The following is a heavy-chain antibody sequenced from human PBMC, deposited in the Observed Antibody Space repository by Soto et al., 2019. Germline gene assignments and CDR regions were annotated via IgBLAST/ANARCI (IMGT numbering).Heavy chain of an antibody. Sequence: SETLSLTCTVSGGSISSGGSYWGWIRQPPGKGLEWIGYIYYSGNTILNASLRSRVTLSVDTSKNQFSLNLSSVTAADTAVYYCVRYCSTTKCPFDYWGQGPLVTVSS. J-gene: IGHJ4*02. V-gene: IGHV4-30-4*01. D-gene: IGHD2-2*01. CDR1: GGSISSGGSY. CDR2: IYYSGNT. CDR3: VRYCSTTKCPFDY.